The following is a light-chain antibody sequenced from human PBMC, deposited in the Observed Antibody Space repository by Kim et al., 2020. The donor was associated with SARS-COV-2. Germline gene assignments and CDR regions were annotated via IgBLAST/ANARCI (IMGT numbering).Light chain of an antibody. Sequence: LLPGEEATHSCRGGQSLNSNYLAWYQQKPAQAPRLLLYGASIRATGIPDRFSGSGSGTDFTLNISSLEAEDFTVYFCQQYSSSPYTFGQENKLE. CDR2: GAS. J-gene: IGKJ2*01. CDR1: QSLNSNY. CDR3: QQYSSSPYT. V-gene: IGKV3-20*01.